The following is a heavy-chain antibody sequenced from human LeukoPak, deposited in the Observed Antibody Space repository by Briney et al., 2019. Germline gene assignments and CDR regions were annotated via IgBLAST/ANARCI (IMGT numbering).Heavy chain of an antibody. CDR3: ARFSVAGSTSCPFDY. CDR2: IYPGDSDT. CDR1: GYSFTSYW. V-gene: IGHV5-51*01. D-gene: IGHD2-2*01. J-gene: IGHJ4*02. Sequence: GESLKISCKGSGYSFTSYWIGWVRQMPGKGLEWMGIIYPGDSDTRFSPSFQGQVTISADKSISTAYLQWSSLKASDTAMYYCARFSVAGSTSCPFDYWGQGTLVTVSS.